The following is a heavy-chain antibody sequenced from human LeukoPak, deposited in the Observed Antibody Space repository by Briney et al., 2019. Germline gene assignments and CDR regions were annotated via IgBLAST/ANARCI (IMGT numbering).Heavy chain of an antibody. D-gene: IGHD1-26*01. Sequence: PGGTLRLSCAASGFTFSSHGMSWVRQAPGKGLEWVSTISGSGDNTYYADSVKGRFTISRDNSKNTLYLQMNSLRAEDTAVYYCAKDRGGSYYYVYWGQGTLVTVSS. CDR3: AKDRGGSYYYVY. CDR1: GFTFSSHG. V-gene: IGHV3-23*01. CDR2: ISGSGDNT. J-gene: IGHJ4*02.